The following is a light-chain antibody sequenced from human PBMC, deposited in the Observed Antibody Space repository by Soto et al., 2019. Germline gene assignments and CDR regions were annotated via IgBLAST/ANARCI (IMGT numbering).Light chain of an antibody. V-gene: IGLV1-40*01. CDR1: SSNIGAGYD. Sequence: QSVLTQPPSVSGAPGQRVTISCTGSSSNIGAGYDVHWYQQLPGTAPKLLIYGNSNRPSGVPDRFSGSKSGTSASLAITGRQAEDEADDYCQSYDSCLRVVFGGGTKLTVL. CDR3: QSYDSCLRVV. CDR2: GNS. J-gene: IGLJ2*01.